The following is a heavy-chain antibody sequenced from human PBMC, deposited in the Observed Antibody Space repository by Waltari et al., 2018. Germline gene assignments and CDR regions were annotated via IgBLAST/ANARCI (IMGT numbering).Heavy chain of an antibody. CDR2: WYRSGST. J-gene: IGHJ6*01. CDR1: DYSTRRGSL. Sequence: VHLQESGPGLVKPSEPLSLTCGVSDYSTRRGSLWVWIRQPPGKGLEWIGSWYRSGSTYYNPSLQSRVTISADTSKNQFSLNLTSVTAADTAVYYCARVSSSWYLGDYFYYGVDVWGQGATVTVSS. D-gene: IGHD6-13*01. CDR3: ARVSSSWYLGDYFYYGVDV. V-gene: IGHV4-38-2*01.